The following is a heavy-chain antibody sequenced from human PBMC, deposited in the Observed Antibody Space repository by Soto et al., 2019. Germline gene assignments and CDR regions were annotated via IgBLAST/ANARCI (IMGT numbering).Heavy chain of an antibody. D-gene: IGHD3-10*01. CDR2: IYHSGST. CDR3: ARAGRGDIFYYYYGMDV. Sequence: QVQLQDWGPGLVKPSGTLSLTCGVSGGSISSSNWWNWVRQPPGKGLEWIGEIYHSGSTNYNPSPQSRVTISVGKSKNQFSLKQSSVTAADTAVYYCARAGRGDIFYYYYGMDVWGHGTTVTVSS. J-gene: IGHJ6*02. CDR1: GGSISSSNW. V-gene: IGHV4-4*02.